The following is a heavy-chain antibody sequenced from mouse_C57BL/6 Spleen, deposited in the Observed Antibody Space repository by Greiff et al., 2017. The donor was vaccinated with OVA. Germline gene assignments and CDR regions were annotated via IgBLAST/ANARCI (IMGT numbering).Heavy chain of an antibody. V-gene: IGHV1-82*01. CDR3: ARRGYDFGDYFDY. J-gene: IGHJ2*01. CDR2: IYPGDGDT. CDR1: GYAFSSSW. D-gene: IGHD3-1*01. Sequence: QVQLQQSGPELVKPGASVKISCKASGYAFSSSWMNWVKQRPGKGLEWIGRIYPGDGDTNYNGKFKGKATLTADKSSSTAYMQLSSLTSEDSAVYFCARRGYDFGDYFDYWGKGTTLTVSS.